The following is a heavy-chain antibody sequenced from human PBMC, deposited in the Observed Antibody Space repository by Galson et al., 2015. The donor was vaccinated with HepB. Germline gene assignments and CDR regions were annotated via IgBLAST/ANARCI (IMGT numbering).Heavy chain of an antibody. V-gene: IGHV3-23*01. J-gene: IGHJ4*02. Sequence: SLRLSCAASGFTFTRYAITWVRQAPGKGLEYISSISGDGGVTCYADSVKGRFTISRDNSKNTVYLQVNSLRAEDTAVYFCAKVAILGATPHYFDYWGQGILVTVSS. D-gene: IGHD3-16*01. CDR3: AKVAILGATPHYFDY. CDR1: GFTFTRYA. CDR2: ISGDGGVT.